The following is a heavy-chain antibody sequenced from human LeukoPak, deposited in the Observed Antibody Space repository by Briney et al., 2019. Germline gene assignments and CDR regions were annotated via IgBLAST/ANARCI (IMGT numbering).Heavy chain of an antibody. D-gene: IGHD4-11*01. J-gene: IGHJ4*02. CDR3: AKRDRLQFNYFDY. CDR2: ISGSGGST. V-gene: IGHV3-23*01. Sequence: PGGSLRLSYAASGFTFSSYAMSWVRQAPGKGLEWVSAISGSGGSTYYADSVKGRFTISRDNSKNTLYLQMNSLRAEDTAVYYCAKRDRLQFNYFDYWGQGTLVTVSS. CDR1: GFTFSSYA.